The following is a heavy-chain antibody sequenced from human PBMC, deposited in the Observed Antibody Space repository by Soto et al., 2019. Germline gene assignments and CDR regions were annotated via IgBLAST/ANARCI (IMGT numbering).Heavy chain of an antibody. CDR1: GFTFSSYG. CDR3: AKDLSYYDSSGYPDY. D-gene: IGHD3-22*01. CDR2: ISYDGSNK. V-gene: IGHV3-30*18. Sequence: VQLVESGGGVVQPGRSLRLSCAASGFTFSSYGMHWVRQAPGKGLEWVAVISYDGSNKYYADSVKGRFTISRDNSKNTLYLQMNSLRAEDTAVYYCAKDLSYYDSSGYPDYWGQGTLVTVSS. J-gene: IGHJ4*02.